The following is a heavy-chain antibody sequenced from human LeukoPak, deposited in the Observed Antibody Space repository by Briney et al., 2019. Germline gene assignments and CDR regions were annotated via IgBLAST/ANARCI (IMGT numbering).Heavy chain of an antibody. CDR2: ITKSSTYV. Sequence: GGSLRLACEASGFTFRTHSMNWVRQAPGKGLEWVSSITKSSTYVYYADSVKGRFTISRDNSKNTLYLQMNSLRAEDTAVYYCARAYYYDSSGYYYAFDIWGQGTMVTVSS. J-gene: IGHJ3*02. CDR1: GFTFRTHS. V-gene: IGHV3-21*01. D-gene: IGHD3-22*01. CDR3: ARAYYYDSSGYYYAFDI.